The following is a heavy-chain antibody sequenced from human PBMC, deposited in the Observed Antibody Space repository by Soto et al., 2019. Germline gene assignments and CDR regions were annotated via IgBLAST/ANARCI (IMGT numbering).Heavy chain of an antibody. V-gene: IGHV1-69*04. J-gene: IGHJ4*02. CDR1: GGTFSSYT. CDR2: IIPILGIA. D-gene: IGHD3-10*01. CDR3: ARDDYYGPSGYGFDY. Sequence: SVKVSCKASGGTFSSYTISWVRQAPGQGLEWMGRIIPILGIANYAQKFQGRVTITADKSTSTAYMELSSLRSEDTAVYYCARDDYYGPSGYGFDYWGQGTLVTGS.